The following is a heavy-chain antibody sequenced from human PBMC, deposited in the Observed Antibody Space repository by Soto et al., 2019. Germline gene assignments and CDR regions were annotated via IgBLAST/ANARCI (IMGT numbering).Heavy chain of an antibody. D-gene: IGHD4-17*01. Sequence: QVQLVQSGAEVKKPGASVKVSCKASGYTFSGYAMGWVRQAPGQGLEWMGWISAYNGNTDYAQKFQGRVTMTTDTSTSTAYMELGSLTSYDTAVYYCARPFGDYGDYAWSLRYWGQGTLVTVSS. J-gene: IGHJ4*02. CDR2: ISAYNGNT. CDR1: GYTFSGYA. V-gene: IGHV1-18*01. CDR3: ARPFGDYGDYAWSLRY.